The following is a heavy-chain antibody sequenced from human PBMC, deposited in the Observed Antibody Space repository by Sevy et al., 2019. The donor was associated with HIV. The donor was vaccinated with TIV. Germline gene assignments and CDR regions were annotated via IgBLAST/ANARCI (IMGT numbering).Heavy chain of an antibody. CDR3: ARGLNSSSWYYYYYYMDV. D-gene: IGHD6-13*01. CDR1: GYTFTSYD. V-gene: IGHV1-8*03. CDR2: MNPNSGST. J-gene: IGHJ6*03. Sequence: ASVKVSCKASGYTFTSYDINWVRQATGQGLEWMGWMNPNSGSTGYAQKFQGRVTITRNTSISTAYMELSSLRSEDTAVYYCARGLNSSSWYYYYYYMDVWGKGTTVTVSS.